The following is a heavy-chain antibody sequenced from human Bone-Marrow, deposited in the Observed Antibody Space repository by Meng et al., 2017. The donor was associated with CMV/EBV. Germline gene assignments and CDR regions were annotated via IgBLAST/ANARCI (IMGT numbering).Heavy chain of an antibody. J-gene: IGHJ4*02. CDR2: ISYDGSNK. Sequence: GSLRLSCAASGFTFSSYAMHWVRQAPGKGLEWVAVISYDGSNKYYADSVKGRFTISRDNSKNTLYLQMNSLRAEDTAVYYCARGFITIFGVVNYCGQGTLVTVSS. D-gene: IGHD3-3*01. V-gene: IGHV3-30*04. CDR1: GFTFSSYA. CDR3: ARGFITIFGVVNY.